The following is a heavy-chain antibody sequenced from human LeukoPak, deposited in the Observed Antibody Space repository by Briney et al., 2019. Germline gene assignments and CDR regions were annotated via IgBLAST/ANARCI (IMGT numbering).Heavy chain of an antibody. Sequence: PSQTLSLTCTVFGGSISSGTYYWSWLRQSAGKQLEWIGRIYTSGPTAYNPSFQSRVAISVDTSKNQFSLKLTSVTAADTAVYFCATENYQYKDGNHCDYWGQGALVTVSS. CDR1: GGSISSGTYY. CDR3: ATENYQYKDGNHCDY. D-gene: IGHD1-7*01. J-gene: IGHJ4*02. CDR2: IYTSGPT. V-gene: IGHV4-61*02.